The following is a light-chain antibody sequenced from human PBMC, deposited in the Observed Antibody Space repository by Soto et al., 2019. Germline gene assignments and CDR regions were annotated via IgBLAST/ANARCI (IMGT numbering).Light chain of an antibody. J-gene: IGKJ1*01. CDR2: GAS. CDR1: ESVSNN. CDR3: QQYSIWRT. Sequence: EIVLTQSPGTLSLSPGERAALSCRASESVSNNLAWYQQKAGQAPRLLIYGASTRATGIPARLSGSGSGTEFTLTISSLQSEDFAVYYCQQYSIWRTFGQGTKVDIK. V-gene: IGKV3-15*01.